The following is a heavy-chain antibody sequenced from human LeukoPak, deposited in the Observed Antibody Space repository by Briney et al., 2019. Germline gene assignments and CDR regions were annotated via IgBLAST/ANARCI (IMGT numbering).Heavy chain of an antibody. D-gene: IGHD4-17*01. Sequence: GGSLRLSCEASGFTFGSYWMSWVRQAPGKGLEWVSSISSSSSYIYYADSVKGRFTISRDNAKNSLYLQMNSLRAEDTAVYYCARDPLGATVTTWGWFDPWGQGTLVTVSS. CDR2: ISSSSSYI. V-gene: IGHV3-21*01. CDR1: GFTFGSYW. CDR3: ARDPLGATVTTWGWFDP. J-gene: IGHJ5*02.